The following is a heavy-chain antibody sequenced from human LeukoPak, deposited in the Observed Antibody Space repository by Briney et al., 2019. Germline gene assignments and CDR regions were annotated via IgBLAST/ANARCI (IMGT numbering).Heavy chain of an antibody. V-gene: IGHV3-33*08. Sequence: GGSLRLSCAASGFTFSSYGMHWVRQAPGKGLEWVAVIWYGGSNKYYADSVKGRFTISRDNSKNTLYLQMNSLRAEDTAVYYCAKSSGGYYSYYYYYMDVWGKGTTVTVSS. CDR3: AKSSGGYYSYYYYYMDV. D-gene: IGHD3-22*01. CDR1: GFTFSSYG. CDR2: IWYGGSNK. J-gene: IGHJ6*03.